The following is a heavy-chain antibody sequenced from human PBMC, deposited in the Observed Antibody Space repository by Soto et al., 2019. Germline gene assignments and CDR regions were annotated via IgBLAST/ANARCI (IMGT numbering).Heavy chain of an antibody. J-gene: IGHJ4*02. CDR2: ISSGGSTI. V-gene: IGHV3-48*03. Sequence: PGGSLRLSCAASGFTFSSYEMNWVRQAPGKGLEWVSYISSGGSTIYFADSVKGRFTISRDNSNNSQYLQMNSLRAEDTAVYYCARDHPGYRSFDSWGQGTLVTVSS. D-gene: IGHD6-13*01. CDR3: ARDHPGYRSFDS. CDR1: GFTFSSYE.